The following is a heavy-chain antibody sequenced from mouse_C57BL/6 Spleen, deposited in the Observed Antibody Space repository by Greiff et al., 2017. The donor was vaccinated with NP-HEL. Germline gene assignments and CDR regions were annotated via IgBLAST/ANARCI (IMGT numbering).Heavy chain of an antibody. D-gene: IGHD2-2*01. CDR3: AGGLRRGDWYFDV. CDR1: GYTFTSYW. V-gene: IGHV1-55*01. J-gene: IGHJ1*03. CDR2: IYPGSGST. Sequence: QVQLQQSGAELVKPGASVKMSCKASGYTFTSYWITWVKQMPGQGLEWIGDIYPGSGSTNYNEKFKSKATLTVDTSSSTAYMQLSSLTSEDSAVYYCAGGLRRGDWYFDVWGTGTTVTVSS.